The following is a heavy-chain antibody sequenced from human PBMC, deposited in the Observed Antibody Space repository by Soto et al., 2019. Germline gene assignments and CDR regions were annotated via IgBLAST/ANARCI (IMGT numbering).Heavy chain of an antibody. J-gene: IGHJ5*02. Sequence: PGGSLRLSCAASGFTFSSYGMHWVRQAPGKGLEWVAVIWYDGSNKYYADSVKGRFTISRDNSKNTLYLQMNSLRAEDTAVYYCARDLKQQLVANWFDPWGQGTLVTVSS. CDR3: ARDLKQQLVANWFDP. V-gene: IGHV3-33*01. CDR2: IWYDGSNK. CDR1: GFTFSSYG. D-gene: IGHD6-13*01.